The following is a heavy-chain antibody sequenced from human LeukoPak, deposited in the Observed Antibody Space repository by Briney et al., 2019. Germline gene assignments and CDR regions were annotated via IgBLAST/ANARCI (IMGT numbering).Heavy chain of an antibody. J-gene: IGHJ6*04. Sequence: GRSLRLPCAASGFTFSSYAMHWVRQAPGKGLEWVAVISYDGSNKYYADSVKGRFTISRDNSKNTLYLQMNSLRAEDTAVYYCARDQGGYDPVYYYGMDVWGKGTTVTVSS. D-gene: IGHD5-12*01. CDR3: ARDQGGYDPVYYYGMDV. CDR1: GFTFSSYA. CDR2: ISYDGSNK. V-gene: IGHV3-30*04.